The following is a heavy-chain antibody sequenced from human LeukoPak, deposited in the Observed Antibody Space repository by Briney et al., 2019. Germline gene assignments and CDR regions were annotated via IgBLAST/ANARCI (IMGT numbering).Heavy chain of an antibody. V-gene: IGHV3-7*01. CDR1: GFSFDTYW. Sequence: GSLRLSCAASGFSFDTYWMGWVRQAPGKGLEWVADIKEDGSDKYSVDSVKGRFTISRDNAKNSLYLQMNSLRAEDTAVYYCARDTYRFFDLWGRGTLVTVSS. CDR3: ARDTYRFFDL. CDR2: IKEDGSDK. J-gene: IGHJ2*01.